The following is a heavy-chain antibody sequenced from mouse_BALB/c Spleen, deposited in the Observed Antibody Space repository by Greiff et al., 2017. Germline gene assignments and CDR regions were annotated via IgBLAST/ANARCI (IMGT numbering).Heavy chain of an antibody. Sequence: QVQLQQSGPELVKPGASVKISCKASGYAFSSSWMNWVKQRPGQGLEWIGRIYPGDGDTNYNGKFKGKATLTADKSSSTAYMQLSSLASEDSAVYYCAREETYAMDYWGQGTSVTVSS. V-gene: IGHV1-82*01. CDR2: IYPGDGDT. J-gene: IGHJ4*01. CDR3: AREETYAMDY. CDR1: GYAFSSSW.